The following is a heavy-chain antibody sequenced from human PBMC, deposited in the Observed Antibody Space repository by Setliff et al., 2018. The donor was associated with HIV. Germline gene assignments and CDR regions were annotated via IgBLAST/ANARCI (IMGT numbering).Heavy chain of an antibody. D-gene: IGHD5-12*01. Sequence: PSETLSLTCTVSGGSIRSSIYYWGWIRQPPGKGLEWIGSIYYSGSAYYNPSLKSRVTMSVDTSKNQFSLKLRSVTAADTAVYFCATLRWLRSKHSDYWGQGIQVTVSS. J-gene: IGHJ4*01. CDR2: IYYSGSA. CDR1: GGSIRSSIYY. CDR3: ATLRWLRSKHSDY. V-gene: IGHV4-39*01.